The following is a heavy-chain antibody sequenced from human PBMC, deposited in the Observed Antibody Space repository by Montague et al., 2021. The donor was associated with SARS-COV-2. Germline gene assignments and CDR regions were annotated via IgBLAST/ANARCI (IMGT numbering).Heavy chain of an antibody. Sequence: SETLSLTCAVYGGSFSGYYWSWIRQPPGKGLEWIGKINHSGSTNYNPSLKSRVTISVDTSKNQFSLKLSSVTAADTAVYYCARGLGRIEDVWGQGTTVTVSS. D-gene: IGHD1-26*01. J-gene: IGHJ6*02. CDR1: GGSFSGYY. CDR2: INHSGST. CDR3: ARGLGRIEDV. V-gene: IGHV4-34*01.